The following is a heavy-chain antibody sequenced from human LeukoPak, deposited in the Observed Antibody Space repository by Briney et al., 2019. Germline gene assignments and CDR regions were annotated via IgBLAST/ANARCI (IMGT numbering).Heavy chain of an antibody. D-gene: IGHD5-18*01. Sequence: GRSLRLSCAASGFTFSSYAMHWVRQAPGKGLEWVAVISYDGSNKYYADSVKGRFTISRDNSKNTLYLQMNSLRAEDTAVYYCARDTAMVLYYWGQGTLVTVSS. CDR2: ISYDGSNK. CDR3: ARDTAMVLYY. J-gene: IGHJ4*02. V-gene: IGHV3-30-3*01. CDR1: GFTFSSYA.